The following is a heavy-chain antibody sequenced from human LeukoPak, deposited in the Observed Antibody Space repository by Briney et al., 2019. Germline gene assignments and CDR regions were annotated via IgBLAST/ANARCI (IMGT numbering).Heavy chain of an antibody. D-gene: IGHD3-10*01. CDR1: GFTFSSYE. V-gene: IGHV3-43*02. Sequence: SGGSLRLSCAASGFTFSSYEMNWVRQAPGKGLEWVSLITWDGGSTYYADSVKGRFTISRDNSKNSLYLQMNSLRTEDTALYYCAKGKNTGSYLSHVDYWGQGTLVTVSS. CDR3: AKGKNTGSYLSHVDY. CDR2: ITWDGGST. J-gene: IGHJ4*02.